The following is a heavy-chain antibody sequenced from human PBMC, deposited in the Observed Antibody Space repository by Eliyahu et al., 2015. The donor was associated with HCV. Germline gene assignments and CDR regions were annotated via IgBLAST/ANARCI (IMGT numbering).Heavy chain of an antibody. J-gene: IGHJ6*02. Sequence: QGQLVESGGGVVQPGGSLRLSCAASGFTFSDNAMHWVRQAPGKGLEWLSDITYDGNGKYYADSVKGRFTMSRDNSRNALYLEMKSLRVEDTAVYYCVKDLYGRTSSACGMDVWGQGTTVTVSS. V-gene: IGHV3-30-3*01. CDR2: ITYDGNGK. CDR3: VKDLYGRTSSACGMDV. D-gene: IGHD6-6*01. CDR1: GFTFSDNA.